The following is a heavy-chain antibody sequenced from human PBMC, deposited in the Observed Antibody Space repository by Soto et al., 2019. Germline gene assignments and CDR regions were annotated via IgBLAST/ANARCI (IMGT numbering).Heavy chain of an antibody. CDR2: IWYDGSNK. J-gene: IGHJ4*02. Sequence: QVQLVESGGGVVQPGRSLRLSCAASGFTFSSYGMHWVRQAPGKGQEWVAVIWYDGSNKYYADSVKGRFTISRDNFKTTPERLMSSLRAEATAVYYCAPWGWFGELLPGHDYWGQGTLVTVSS. CDR3: APWGWFGELLPGHDY. D-gene: IGHD3-10*01. CDR1: GFTFSSYG. V-gene: IGHV3-33*01.